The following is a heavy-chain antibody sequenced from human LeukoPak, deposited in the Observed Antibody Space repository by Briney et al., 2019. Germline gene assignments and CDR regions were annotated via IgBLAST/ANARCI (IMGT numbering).Heavy chain of an antibody. J-gene: IGHJ6*02. CDR2: IYYSGST. CDR3: AIPPLSGTGSSRPLAGMDV. V-gene: IGHV4-59*12. Sequence: SETLSLTCTVSGGSISSYYWSWIRQPPGKGLEWIGYIYYSGSTNYNPSLKSRVTISVDTSKNQFSLKLSSVTAEDTAVYYCAIPPLSGTGSSRPLAGMDVWGQGTTVTVSS. CDR1: GGSISSYY. D-gene: IGHD3-10*01.